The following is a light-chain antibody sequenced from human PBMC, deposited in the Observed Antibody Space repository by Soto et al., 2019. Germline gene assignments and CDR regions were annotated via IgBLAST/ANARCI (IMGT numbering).Light chain of an antibody. CDR3: AAWDGSLSAWV. CDR2: RND. CDR1: SSNIGSNY. J-gene: IGLJ3*02. V-gene: IGLV1-47*01. Sequence: QSVLTQPPSASGTPGQRVTISCSGSSSNIGSNYVYWYQQLPGTAPKVLIYRNDQWPSGVPDRFSGSKSGTSASLAISGLRSEDEAEYYCAAWDGSLSAWVFGGGTKVTVL.